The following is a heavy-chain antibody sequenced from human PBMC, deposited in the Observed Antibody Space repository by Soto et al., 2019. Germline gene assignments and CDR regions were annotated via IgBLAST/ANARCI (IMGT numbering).Heavy chain of an antibody. Sequence: SVKVSCKASGGTFSSYTISWVRQAPGQGLEWMGRIIPILGIANYAQKFQGRVTITADKSTSTAYMELSSLRSEDTAVYYCARGSTVGAYYGSGSYPFEPWGQGTLVTVSS. V-gene: IGHV1-69*02. CDR2: IIPILGIA. CDR3: ARGSTVGAYYGSGSYPFEP. J-gene: IGHJ5*02. CDR1: GGTFSSYT. D-gene: IGHD3-10*01.